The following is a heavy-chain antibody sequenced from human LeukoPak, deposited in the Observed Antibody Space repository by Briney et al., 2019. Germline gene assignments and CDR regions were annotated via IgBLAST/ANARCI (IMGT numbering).Heavy chain of an antibody. V-gene: IGHV3-23*01. CDR2: ISGSGGST. CDR1: GFTFSSYE. J-gene: IGHJ4*02. D-gene: IGHD4-17*01. CDR3: AKVDHDYGDYLGY. Sequence: GGSLRLSCAASGFTFSSYEMNWVRQAPGKGLEWVSAISGSGGSTYYADSVKGRFTISRDNSKNTLYLQMNSLRAEDTAVYYCAKVDHDYGDYLGYWGQGTLVTVSS.